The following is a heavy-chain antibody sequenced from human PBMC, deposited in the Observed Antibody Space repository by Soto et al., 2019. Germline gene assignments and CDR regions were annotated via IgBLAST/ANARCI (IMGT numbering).Heavy chain of an antibody. J-gene: IGHJ4*02. D-gene: IGHD3-16*02. CDR3: ARGDKLSLYPQLDY. V-gene: IGHV1-2*04. CDR1: GYTFTGNY. CDR2: INVNSGGT. Sequence: QVQLVQSGAEVKKPGASVKVSCKASGYTFTGNYMHWVRQAPGQGFEWMGWINVNSGGTKYAQKFQGWVTMTRGTSISTACMELSRLRSDDTAVYYCARGDKLSLYPQLDYWGQGTLVTVSS.